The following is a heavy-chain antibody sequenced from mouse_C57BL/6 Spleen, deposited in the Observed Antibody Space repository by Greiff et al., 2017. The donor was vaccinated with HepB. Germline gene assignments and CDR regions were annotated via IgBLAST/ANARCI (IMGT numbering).Heavy chain of an antibody. CDR1: GYTFTDYY. V-gene: IGHV1-76*01. D-gene: IGHD1-1*01. J-gene: IGHJ4*01. CDR3: ARLGMGTVVATDAMDY. CDR2: IYPGSGNT. Sequence: QVQLQQSGAELVRPGASVKLSCKASGYTFTDYYINWVKQRPGQGLEWIARIYPGSGNTYYNEKFKGKATLTAEKSYSTAYMQLSSLTSEDSAVYFCARLGMGTVVATDAMDYWGQGTSVTVSS.